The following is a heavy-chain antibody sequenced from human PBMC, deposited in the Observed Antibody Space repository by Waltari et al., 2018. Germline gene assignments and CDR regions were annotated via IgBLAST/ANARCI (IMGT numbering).Heavy chain of an antibody. CDR1: AFTYRTSL. Sequence: QVQLVESGGGVVQPGRSLRLSCAAPAFTYRTSLIHWVPQAPGKGVEGVAAMSYYGFSKYDADSVKGRFSIGRDDSQNTVYLQANSLTTEDTAVYYCGREGGTSGYSGYLDTWGQGTLVTVSS. J-gene: IGHJ4*02. D-gene: IGHD2-15*01. CDR3: GREGGTSGYSGYLDT. CDR2: MSYYGFSK. V-gene: IGHV3-30*01.